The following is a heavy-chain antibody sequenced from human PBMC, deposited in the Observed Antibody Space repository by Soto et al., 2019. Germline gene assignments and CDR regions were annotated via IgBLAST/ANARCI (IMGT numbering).Heavy chain of an antibody. CDR3: ALSSSGYALRSFDY. CDR1: GFSLSTSGMR. J-gene: IGHJ4*02. V-gene: IGHV2-70*04. D-gene: IGHD5-12*01. CDR2: IDWDDDK. Sequence: ESGPTLVNPTQTLTLTCTFSGFSLSTSGMRVSWIRQPPGKALEWLARIDWDDDKFYSTSLKTRLTISKDTSKNQVVLTMTNMDPVDTATYYCALSSSGYALRSFDYWGQGTLVTVSS.